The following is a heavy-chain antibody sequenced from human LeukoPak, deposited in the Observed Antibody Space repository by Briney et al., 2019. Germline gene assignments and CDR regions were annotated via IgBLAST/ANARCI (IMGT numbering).Heavy chain of an antibody. D-gene: IGHD2-15*01. Sequence: GGSLRLSCAASGFTFTTYAMSWVRQAPGKGLEWVSAITGGGTTFYADSVKGRFTISRDNAKNSLYLQMNSLRAEDTAVYYCARKKPRYCSGGSCYFLAFDIWGQGTMVTVSS. CDR2: ITGGGTT. V-gene: IGHV3-23*01. J-gene: IGHJ3*02. CDR3: ARKKPRYCSGGSCYFLAFDI. CDR1: GFTFTTYA.